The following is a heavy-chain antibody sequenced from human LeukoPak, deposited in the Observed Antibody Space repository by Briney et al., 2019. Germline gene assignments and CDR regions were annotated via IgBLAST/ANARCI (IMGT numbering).Heavy chain of an antibody. CDR2: IYYSGST. J-gene: IGHJ3*02. V-gene: IGHV4-39*07. CDR1: GGSISSSSYY. D-gene: IGHD3-22*01. Sequence: SETLSLTCTVSGGSISSSSYYWGWIRQPPGKGLEWIGSIYYSGSTYYNPSLKSRVTISVDTSKNQFSLKLSSVTAADTAVYYCARVGTYYDSSGYPTTYDAFDTWGQGTMVTVSS. CDR3: ARVGTYYDSSGYPTTYDAFDT.